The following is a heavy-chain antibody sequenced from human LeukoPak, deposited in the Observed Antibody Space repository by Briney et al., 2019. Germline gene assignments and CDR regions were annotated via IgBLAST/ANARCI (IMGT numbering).Heavy chain of an antibody. V-gene: IGHV3-30*18. Sequence: GGSLRLSCAASGFTFSSYGMHWVRQAPGKGLEWVAVISYDGSNKYYADSVKGRFTISRDNSENTLYLQMNSLRAEDTAVYYCAKDQHWNDVGGWFDPWGQGTLVTVSS. J-gene: IGHJ5*02. CDR2: ISYDGSNK. D-gene: IGHD1-1*01. CDR3: AKDQHWNDVGGWFDP. CDR1: GFTFSSYG.